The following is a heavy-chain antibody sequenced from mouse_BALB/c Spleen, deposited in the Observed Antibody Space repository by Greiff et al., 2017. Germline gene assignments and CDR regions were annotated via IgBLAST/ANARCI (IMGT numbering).Heavy chain of an antibody. D-gene: IGHD2-1*01. CDR3: ARGDYGNYGGFAY. J-gene: IGHJ3*01. CDR1: GYAFSSSW. CDR2: IYPGDGDT. Sequence: QVQLQQSGPELVKPGASVKISCKASGYAFSSSWMNWVKQRPGQGLEWIGRIYPGDGDTNYNGKFKGKATLTADKSSSTAYMQLSSLTSVDSAVYFCARGDYGNYGGFAYWGQGTLVTVSA. V-gene: IGHV1-82*01.